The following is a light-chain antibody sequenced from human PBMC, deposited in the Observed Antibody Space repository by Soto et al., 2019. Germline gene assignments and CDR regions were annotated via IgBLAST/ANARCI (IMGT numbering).Light chain of an antibody. Sequence: SYELTQPLSWSVALGQTASITCGGDNMGSQNVHWYQQRPGQAPVLVMYRDSYRPSGIPERFSGSNSGNTATLTISRAQAGDAADYYCQMWETRVFGGGTQLTVL. J-gene: IGLJ3*02. V-gene: IGLV3-9*01. CDR1: NMGSQN. CDR2: RDS. CDR3: QMWETRV.